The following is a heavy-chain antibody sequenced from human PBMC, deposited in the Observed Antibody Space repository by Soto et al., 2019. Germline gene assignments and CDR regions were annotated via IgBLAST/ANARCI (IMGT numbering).Heavy chain of an antibody. CDR2: INHSGST. D-gene: IGHD3-3*01. V-gene: IGHV4-34*01. CDR3: ARGIVRITIFGVVIRTYFDP. Sequence: SETRSLACRVGGECICGYYSNWIRQPPGKGLEWIGEINHSGSTNYNPSLKSRVTISVDTSKNQFSLKLSSVTAADTAVYYCARGIVRITIFGVVIRTYFDPWGQGTLVTVSS. J-gene: IGHJ5*02. CDR1: GECICGYY.